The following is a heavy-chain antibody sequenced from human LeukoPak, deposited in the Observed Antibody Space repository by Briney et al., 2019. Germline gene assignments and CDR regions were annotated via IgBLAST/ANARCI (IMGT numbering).Heavy chain of an antibody. CDR3: ARVVGAKVRGYFDY. CDR1: GFTFSSYW. J-gene: IGHJ4*02. V-gene: IGHV3-7*01. Sequence: GGSLRLSCAASGFTFSSYWMSWVHQAPGKGLEWVANIKQDGSEKYYVDSVKGRFTISRDNANNSLYLQMNSLRAEDTAVYYCARVVGAKVRGYFDYWGRGTLVTVSS. CDR2: IKQDGSEK. D-gene: IGHD2-21*01.